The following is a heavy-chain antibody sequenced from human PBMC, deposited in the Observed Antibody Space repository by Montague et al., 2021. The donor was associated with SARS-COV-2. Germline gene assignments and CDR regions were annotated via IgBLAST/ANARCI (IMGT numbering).Heavy chain of an antibody. Sequence: SLRLSCAASGFTFNTYAMHWVRRAPGKVLEWVAIIWYDGSTKYXXXSXXXRFXISRDNSENTLYLQMNNLRADATAMYYCARGKNCSDGRCYSGWFDPWGLGAQVIVSS. CDR2: IWYDGSTK. V-gene: IGHV3-33*01. CDR3: ARGKNCSDGRCYSGWFDP. D-gene: IGHD2-15*01. CDR1: GFTFNTYA. J-gene: IGHJ5*02.